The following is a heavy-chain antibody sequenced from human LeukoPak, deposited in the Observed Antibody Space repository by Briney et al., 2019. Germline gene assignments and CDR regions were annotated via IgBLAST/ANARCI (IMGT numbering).Heavy chain of an antibody. CDR2: IKQDGSEK. V-gene: IGHV3-7*01. Sequence: SGGSLRLSCAASGFTFRSYWMSWVRQAPRKGLEWVANIKQDGSEKYYVDSVKGRFTIARDNAKNSLYLQMNSLRAEDTAVYYCARDPGDYGYYYYMDVWGKGTTVTVSS. CDR3: ARDPGDYGYYYYMDV. D-gene: IGHD4-17*01. CDR1: GFTFRSYW. J-gene: IGHJ6*03.